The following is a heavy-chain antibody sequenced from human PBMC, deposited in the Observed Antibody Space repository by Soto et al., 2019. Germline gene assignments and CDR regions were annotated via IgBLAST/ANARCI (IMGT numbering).Heavy chain of an antibody. CDR1: GFSLSNARMG. V-gene: IGHV2-26*01. J-gene: IGHJ5*02. Sequence: SGPTLVNPTETLTLTCTVSGFSLSNARMGVSWIRQPPGKALEWLAHIFSNDEKSYSTSLKSRLTISKDTSKSQVVLTMTNMDPVDTATYYCARIAVRKGCSSTSCRLNWFDPWGGGSLVSVSS. CDR2: IFSNDEK. CDR3: ARIAVRKGCSSTSCRLNWFDP. D-gene: IGHD2-2*01.